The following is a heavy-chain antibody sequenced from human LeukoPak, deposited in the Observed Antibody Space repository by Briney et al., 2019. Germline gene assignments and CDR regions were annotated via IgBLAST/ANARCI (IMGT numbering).Heavy chain of an antibody. Sequence: SQTPSLTCAISGDSVSSNSAAWNWVRLSGSRGLEWLGRTYYRSKWYNDYAVSVKSRITINPDTSKNQFSLQLNSVTPEDTAVYYCASGLEQVDYWGQGTLVTVSS. CDR2: TYYRSKWYN. CDR3: ASGLEQVDY. V-gene: IGHV6-1*01. CDR1: GDSVSSNSAA. J-gene: IGHJ4*02. D-gene: IGHD1/OR15-1a*01.